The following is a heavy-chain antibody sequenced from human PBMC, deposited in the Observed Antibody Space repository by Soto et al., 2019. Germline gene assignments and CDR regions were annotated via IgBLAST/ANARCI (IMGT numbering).Heavy chain of an antibody. CDR3: AKDFGYYYDSSGPFDY. CDR2: ISGSGGST. J-gene: IGHJ4*02. D-gene: IGHD3-22*01. Sequence: GGSLRLSCAASGFTFSSYAMSWVRQAPGKGLEWVSAISGSGGSTYYADSVKGRFTISRDNSKNTLYLQMNSLRAEDTAVYYCAKDFGYYYDSSGPFDYWGQGTLVTVSS. CDR1: GFTFSSYA. V-gene: IGHV3-23*01.